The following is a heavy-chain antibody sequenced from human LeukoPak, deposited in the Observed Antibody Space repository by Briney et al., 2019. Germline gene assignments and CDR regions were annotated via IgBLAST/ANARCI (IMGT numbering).Heavy chain of an antibody. CDR3: ARAGIVGLYYYYMDV. D-gene: IGHD2-21*01. J-gene: IGHJ6*03. V-gene: IGHV3-33*01. CDR1: GFTFSNHG. CDR2: IWYDGSNQ. Sequence: GGSLRLSCAASGFTFSNHGMHWVRQAPGKGLEWVALIWYDGSNQYYGDSVKGRFTISRDNSKNTLYLQMNSLRAEDTAVYYCARAGIVGLYYYYMDVWGKGTTVTVSS.